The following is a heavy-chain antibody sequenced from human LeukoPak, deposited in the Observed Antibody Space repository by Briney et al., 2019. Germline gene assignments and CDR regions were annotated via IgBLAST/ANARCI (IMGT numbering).Heavy chain of an antibody. CDR2: IYYSGST. V-gene: IGHV4-39*01. CDR1: GGSISSGGYY. CDR3: ARVEYSGSFIDY. Sequence: SETLSLTCTVSGGSISSGGYYWSWIRQPPGKGLEWIGSIYYSGSTYYNPSLKSRVTISVDTSKNQFSLKLSSVTAADTAVFYCARVEYSGSFIDYWGQGTLVTVSS. J-gene: IGHJ4*02. D-gene: IGHD6-6*01.